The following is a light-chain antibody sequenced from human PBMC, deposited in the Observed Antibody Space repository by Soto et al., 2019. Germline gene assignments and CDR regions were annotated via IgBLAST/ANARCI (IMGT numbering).Light chain of an antibody. CDR1: QSLNTR. Sequence: DTQMTQSPSSLSASVGDRVTLTCRASQSLNTRLAWYQRRPGKAPKLLIYGSSRLQTGVPSRFSGSGSGTDFTLTISSVQPEDFATYFCQHTYRTPWTFGQGTKVDIK. CDR3: QHTYRTPWT. V-gene: IGKV1-39*01. J-gene: IGKJ1*01. CDR2: GSS.